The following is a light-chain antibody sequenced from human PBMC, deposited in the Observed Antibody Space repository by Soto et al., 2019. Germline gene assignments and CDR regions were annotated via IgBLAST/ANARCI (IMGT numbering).Light chain of an antibody. CDR1: QSVFSS. J-gene: IGKJ1*01. Sequence: ETVMTQSPATLSVSPGERATLSCRASQSVFSSLAWYQHKPGQAPRLLVYGAATRATGIPARFSGSGSGTEFTLTISSLQSDDIAVYYCQQHHNWPAFGQGTKVDIK. CDR2: GAA. V-gene: IGKV3-15*01. CDR3: QQHHNWPA.